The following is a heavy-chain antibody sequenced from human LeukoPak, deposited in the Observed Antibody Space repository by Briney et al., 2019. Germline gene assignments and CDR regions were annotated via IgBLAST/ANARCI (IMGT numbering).Heavy chain of an antibody. Sequence: PSETLSLTCAVYGGSFSGYYWSWLRQPPGKGLEWIGEINHSGSTNYNPSLKSRVTTSVDTSKNQFSLKLSSVTAADTAVYYCASLSPPRYYYYYYMDVWGKGTPVTVSS. CDR1: GGSFSGYY. J-gene: IGHJ6*03. D-gene: IGHD3-9*01. CDR2: INHSGST. V-gene: IGHV4-34*01. CDR3: ASLSPPRYYYYYYMDV.